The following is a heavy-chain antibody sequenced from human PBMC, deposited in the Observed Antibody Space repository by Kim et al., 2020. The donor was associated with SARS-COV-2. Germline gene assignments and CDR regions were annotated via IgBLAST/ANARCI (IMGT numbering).Heavy chain of an antibody. CDR1: GGSFSGYY. Sequence: SETLSLTCAVYGGSFSGYYWSWIRQPPGKGLEWIGEINHSGSTNYNPSLKRRVTISVDTSKNQFSLKLSSVTATDTAVHYCSRVGMQWLVPRNYRYGMDV. J-gene: IGHJ6*01. V-gene: IGHV4-34*01. D-gene: IGHD6-19*01. CDR3: SRVGMQWLVPRNYRYGMDV. CDR2: INHSGST.